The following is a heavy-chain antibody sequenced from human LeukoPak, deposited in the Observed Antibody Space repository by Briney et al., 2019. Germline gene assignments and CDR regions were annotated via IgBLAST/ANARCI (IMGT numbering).Heavy chain of an antibody. CDR3: AKGPLVTFDI. D-gene: IGHD2-8*02. CDR1: GFTVSSNY. J-gene: IGHJ3*02. CDR2: INGRGGST. V-gene: IGHV3-23*01. Sequence: GGSLRLSCAASGFTVSSNYMSWVRQAPGKGLEWVSGINGRGGSTYYADPVKGRFTISRDNSKNTLYLQMNSLRVEDTAVYHCAKGPLVTFDIWGQGTMVTVSS.